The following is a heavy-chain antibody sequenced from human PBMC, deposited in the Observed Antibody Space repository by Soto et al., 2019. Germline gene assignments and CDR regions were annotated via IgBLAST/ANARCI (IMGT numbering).Heavy chain of an antibody. V-gene: IGHV4-30-4*01. CDR1: GGSISSGDYY. D-gene: IGHD1-1*01. Sequence: SETLSLTCTVSGGSISSGDYYWSWIRQPPGKGLEWIGYIDYSGSTYYNPSLKSRVTISVDTSKNQFSLKLSSVTAADTAVYYCARDQGKWATTFDYWGQGTLVTVSS. CDR3: ARDQGKWATTFDY. CDR2: IDYSGST. J-gene: IGHJ4*02.